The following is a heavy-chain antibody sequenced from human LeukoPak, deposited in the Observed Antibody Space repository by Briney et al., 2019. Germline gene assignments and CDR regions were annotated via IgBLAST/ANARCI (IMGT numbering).Heavy chain of an antibody. Sequence: PGGSLRLSCAASGFTFCSYHMNWVRQAPGKGLEWVSSISSSSSYIYYTDSVKGRFTISRDNAKNSLYLQMNSLRAEDTAVYYCARDSGLVIITVGEAFDIWGQGTMVTVSS. CDR1: GFTFCSYH. CDR2: ISSSSSYI. D-gene: IGHD3-9*01. V-gene: IGHV3-21*01. J-gene: IGHJ3*02. CDR3: ARDSGLVIITVGEAFDI.